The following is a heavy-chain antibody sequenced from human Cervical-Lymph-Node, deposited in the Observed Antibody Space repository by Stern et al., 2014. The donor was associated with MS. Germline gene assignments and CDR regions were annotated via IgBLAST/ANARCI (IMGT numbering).Heavy chain of an antibody. CDR2: IYYSGST. CDR3: ARATYYYGSGSFDAFDI. D-gene: IGHD3-10*01. J-gene: IGHJ3*02. Sequence: QVQLQESGPGLVKPSQTLSLTCTVSGGSISSGGYYWSWIRQHPGKGLEWIGYIYYSGSTYYNPSLKSLVTISVETSKNQFSLKLSSVTAADTAVYYCARATYYYGSGSFDAFDIWGQGTMVTVSS. CDR1: GGSISSGGYY. V-gene: IGHV4-31*01.